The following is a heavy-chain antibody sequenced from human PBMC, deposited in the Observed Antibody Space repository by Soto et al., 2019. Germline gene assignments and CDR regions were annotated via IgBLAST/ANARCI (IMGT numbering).Heavy chain of an antibody. J-gene: IGHJ3*01. V-gene: IGHV1-69*01. CDR3: ARGGTSGWLKRAYDV. D-gene: IGHD6-19*01. Sequence: QVQLVQSGAEVKKPGSSVKVSCRASGGTLNKHAITWVRRAPGQGLEWLGGIIPMFGIPNYPQKFQGRVTITADDSTNTSHMELIGLTSDDTAVYYCARGGTSGWLKRAYDVWGQGTMVTVSS. CDR2: IIPMFGIP. CDR1: GGTLNKHA.